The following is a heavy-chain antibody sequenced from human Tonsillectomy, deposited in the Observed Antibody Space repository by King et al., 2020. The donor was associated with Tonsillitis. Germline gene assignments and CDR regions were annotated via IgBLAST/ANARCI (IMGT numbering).Heavy chain of an antibody. J-gene: IGHJ4*02. CDR1: GYTFSTYW. Sequence: QLVQSGAEVKKPGESLKISCEVSGYTFSTYWIAWVRQMPGKGLEWMGIIYPGDSDTRYSPSFHGQVSISADKSTSTAYLQWSSLQASDTAMYFCVRGLTTVISPPDYWGQGTLVTVSS. D-gene: IGHD4-17*01. V-gene: IGHV5-51*03. CDR3: VRGLTTVISPPDY. CDR2: IYPGDSDT.